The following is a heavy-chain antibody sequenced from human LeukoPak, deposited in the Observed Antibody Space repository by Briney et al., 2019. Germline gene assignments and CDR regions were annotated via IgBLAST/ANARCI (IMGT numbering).Heavy chain of an antibody. Sequence: SENLSLTCTVYSGSISSSNYYWGCLRQSPGKGLEWIGSISYTGRTHYNRSRKSRVSISVDTSNNHFSLRLASVTAADTSVFDCAGLVGVTDYFDYWGQGTLVTVSS. CDR2: ISYTGRT. V-gene: IGHV4-39*02. CDR3: AGLVGVTDYFDY. CDR1: SGSISSSNYY. D-gene: IGHD1-26*01. J-gene: IGHJ4*02.